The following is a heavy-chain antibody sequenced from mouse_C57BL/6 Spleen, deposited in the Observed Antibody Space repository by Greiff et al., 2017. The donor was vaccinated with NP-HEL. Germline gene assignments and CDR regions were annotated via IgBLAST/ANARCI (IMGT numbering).Heavy chain of an antibody. J-gene: IGHJ4*01. CDR2: LNPCNGGT. CDR3: ARYEYYAMDY. D-gene: IGHD2-3*01. V-gene: IGHV1-53*01. Sequence: QVQLQQPGTELVKPGASVKLSCTASGYTFTRSWMHWVKQRPGQGLAWIGNLNPCNGGTNYNAKFKSKATLTVDKSSSTAYMQLSSLTSEDSAVYYGARYEYYAMDYWGQGTSGTVSS. CDR1: GYTFTRSW.